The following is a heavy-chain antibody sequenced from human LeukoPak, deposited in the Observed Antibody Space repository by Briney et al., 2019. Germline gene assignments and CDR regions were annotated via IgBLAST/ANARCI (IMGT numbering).Heavy chain of an antibody. Sequence: VRSLRLSSAASVLTFSSHAISWGREAPGKGVEWVSGMTGSGATTKHADSVKGRFPISRDNSKNTLDLQMNSLRAEDTAIFYCAKDLSPESNRLSPFDYWGQGTLVTVSS. D-gene: IGHD6-25*01. CDR3: AKDLSPESNRLSPFDY. CDR2: MTGSGATT. J-gene: IGHJ4*02. V-gene: IGHV3-23*01. CDR1: VLTFSSHA.